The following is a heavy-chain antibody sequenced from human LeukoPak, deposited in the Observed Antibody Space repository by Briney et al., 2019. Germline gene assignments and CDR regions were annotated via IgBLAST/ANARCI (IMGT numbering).Heavy chain of an antibody. CDR1: GGTFSSYA. Sequence: SVKVSCKASGGTFSSYAISWVRQAPGQGLEWMGGIIPIFGTANYAQKFQGRVTITADKSTSTAYMELSSLRSEDTAVYYCQVVPAGKYYFDYWGQGTLVTVSS. CDR2: IIPIFGTA. J-gene: IGHJ4*02. D-gene: IGHD2-2*01. CDR3: QVVPAGKYYFDY. V-gene: IGHV1-69*06.